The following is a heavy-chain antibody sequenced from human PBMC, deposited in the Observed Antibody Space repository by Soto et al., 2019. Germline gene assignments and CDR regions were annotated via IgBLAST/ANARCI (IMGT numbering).Heavy chain of an antibody. V-gene: IGHV4-31*02. J-gene: IGHJ5*02. Sequence: QVQLQESGPGLVGPSQTLSLTCSVSGGSINSDAFFWNWIRQHPGKGLEGIGYMSYSGTTFYNPSLKSRVTFSLDTSKNQFSLKMTSVTAADTAVYYCARHLSGDYPNSNWFDPWGQGTLVTVSS. CDR1: GGSINSDAFF. CDR2: MSYSGTT. D-gene: IGHD4-17*01. CDR3: ARHLSGDYPNSNWFDP.